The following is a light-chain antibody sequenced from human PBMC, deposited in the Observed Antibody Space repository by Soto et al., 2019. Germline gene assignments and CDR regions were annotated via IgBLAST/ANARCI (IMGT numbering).Light chain of an antibody. V-gene: IGLV2-8*01. CDR3: SSFAGGNNLL. CDR1: SSDVGGYNY. J-gene: IGLJ2*01. CDR2: EVT. Sequence: QSALTQPPSASGSPGQSVTISCTGTSSDVGGYNYVSWYQQHPGKAPKLMIYEVTKRPSGVPDRFSGYKSDNTASLTVSGLQADDEADYYCSSFAGGNNLLFGGGTKLTVL.